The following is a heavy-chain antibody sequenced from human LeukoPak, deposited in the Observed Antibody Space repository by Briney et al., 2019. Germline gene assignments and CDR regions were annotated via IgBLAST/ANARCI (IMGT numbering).Heavy chain of an antibody. CDR2: IYHSGST. Sequence: SETLSLTCAVSGGSISSGGYSWSWIRQPPGKGLEWIGYIYHSGSTYYNPSLKSRVTISVDRSKNQFSLKLSSVTAADTAVYYCARDSGSGYYDAFDIWGQGTMVTASS. V-gene: IGHV4-30-2*01. J-gene: IGHJ3*02. CDR3: ARDSGSGYYDAFDI. D-gene: IGHD3-3*01. CDR1: GGSISSGGYS.